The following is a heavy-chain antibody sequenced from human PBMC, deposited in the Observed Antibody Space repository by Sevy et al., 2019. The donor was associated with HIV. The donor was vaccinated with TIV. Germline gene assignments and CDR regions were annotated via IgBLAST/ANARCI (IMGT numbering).Heavy chain of an antibody. Sequence: GGSLRLSCAASGFTVSSNYMSWVRQAPGKGPEWVSVIYSGGSTYYADSVKGRFTISRDNSKNTLYLQMNSLRAEDTAVYYCARDTRAAAGYYYYYGMDVWGQGTTVTVSS. V-gene: IGHV3-53*01. CDR3: ARDTRAAAGYYYYYGMDV. CDR1: GFTVSSNY. CDR2: IYSGGST. J-gene: IGHJ6*02. D-gene: IGHD6-13*01.